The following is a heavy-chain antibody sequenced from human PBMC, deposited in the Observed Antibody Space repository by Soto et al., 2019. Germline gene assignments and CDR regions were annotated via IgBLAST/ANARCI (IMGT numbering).Heavy chain of an antibody. CDR3: AIGGCTNGVCRPFYP. CDR2: ISISSSYI. V-gene: IGHV3-21*01. Sequence: EVQLVESGGGLVKPGGSLRLSCAASGFSFISNTMNWVRQAPGKGLEWVSSISISSSYIYYADSVRGRFTISRDNAKNSPYLQMNRLRAEDTAVYYCAIGGCTNGVCRPFYPWGQGTLVTVSS. J-gene: IGHJ5*02. CDR1: GFSFISNT. D-gene: IGHD2-8*01.